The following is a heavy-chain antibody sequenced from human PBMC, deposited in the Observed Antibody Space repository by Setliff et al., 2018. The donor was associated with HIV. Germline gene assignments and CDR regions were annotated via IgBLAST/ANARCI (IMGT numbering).Heavy chain of an antibody. Sequence: PSETLSLTCTVSGGSISSYYWSWIRQPPGKGLEWIGYIYTSGSTDYNPSLKSRVTISVDTSKNQFSLNLSSVTAADTAVYYCLRGGVLRYFDWAYWGQGTLVTVSS. CDR1: GGSISSYY. D-gene: IGHD3-9*01. V-gene: IGHV4-4*08. CDR3: LRGGVLRYFDWAY. CDR2: IYTSGST. J-gene: IGHJ4*02.